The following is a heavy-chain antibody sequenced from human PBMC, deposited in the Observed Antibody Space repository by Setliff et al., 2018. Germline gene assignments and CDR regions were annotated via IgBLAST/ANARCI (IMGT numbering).Heavy chain of an antibody. J-gene: IGHJ6*03. D-gene: IGHD3-3*01. CDR2: IYYSGST. Sequence: SETLSLTCTVSGGSISSSSYYWGWIRQPPGKGLEWIGSIYYSGSTYYNPSLKSRVTISVDTSKNQFSLKLSSVTAADTAVYYCARDEFLVGSYYYYYYMDVWGKGTTVTVSS. CDR3: ARDEFLVGSYYYYYYMDV. V-gene: IGHV4-39*02. CDR1: GGSISSSSYY.